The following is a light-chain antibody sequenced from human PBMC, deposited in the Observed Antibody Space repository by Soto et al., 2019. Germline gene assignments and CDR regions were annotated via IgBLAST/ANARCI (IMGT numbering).Light chain of an antibody. CDR3: QQYAISFT. V-gene: IGKV3-20*01. Sequence: IVLTQSPGTLSLSPGERATLSCRASQSVNSNYLAWYQQKPGQTPRLLTFGASTRATGIPDRFSGTGSGTDFTLTISRLDPEDFAVYYCQQYAISFTFGPGTKVDIK. CDR1: QSVNSNY. CDR2: GAS. J-gene: IGKJ3*01.